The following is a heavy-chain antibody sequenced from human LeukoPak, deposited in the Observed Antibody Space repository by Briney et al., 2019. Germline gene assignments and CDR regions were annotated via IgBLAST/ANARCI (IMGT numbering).Heavy chain of an antibody. J-gene: IGHJ4*02. CDR2: ISSSSSYI. Sequence: KPGGSLRLSCAASGFTFSSYSLNWVRQAPGKGLEWVSSISSSSSYIYYADSVKGRFTISRDNAKNSLYLQMNSLRAEDTAVYYCARNSQIVVVTAMGYHFDYWGQGTLVTVSS. CDR3: ARNSQIVVVTAMGYHFDY. V-gene: IGHV3-21*01. D-gene: IGHD2-21*02. CDR1: GFTFSSYS.